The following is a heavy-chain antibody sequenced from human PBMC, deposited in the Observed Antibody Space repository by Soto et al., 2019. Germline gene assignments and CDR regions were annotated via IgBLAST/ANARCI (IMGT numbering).Heavy chain of an antibody. CDR1: GYTFTGYY. Sequence: GASVKVSCKASGYTFTGYYMHWVRQAPGQGLEWMGWINPNSGGTNYAQKFQGWVTMTRDTSISTAYMELSRLRSDDTAVYYCAICMRGGNYVFLSGYYTGPFHIGGEGIMVTVSS. D-gene: IGHD3-3*01. CDR2: INPNSGGT. V-gene: IGHV1-2*04. J-gene: IGHJ3*02. CDR3: AICMRGGNYVFLSGYYTGPFHI.